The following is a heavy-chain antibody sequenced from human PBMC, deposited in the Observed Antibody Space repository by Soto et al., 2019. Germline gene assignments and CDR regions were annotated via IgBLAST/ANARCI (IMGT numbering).Heavy chain of an antibody. CDR2: IRNQSYQETT. Sequence: PGGSLRLSCTGSGFPFVDFAINWVRQAPGKGLEWVVLIRNQSYQETTESSAAVKRRFTISRVTSIVIVYLQMNSLNIEVSAVYYCSGADSPDTGYYARYWGQGTPVTVSS. CDR3: SGADSPDTGYYARY. V-gene: IGHV3-49*04. CDR1: GFPFVDFA. D-gene: IGHD1-26*01. J-gene: IGHJ4*02.